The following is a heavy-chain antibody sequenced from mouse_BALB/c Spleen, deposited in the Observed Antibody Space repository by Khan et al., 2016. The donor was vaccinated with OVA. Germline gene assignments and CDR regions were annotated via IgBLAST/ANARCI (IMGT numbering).Heavy chain of an antibody. Sequence: QIQLVQSGPELKKPGETVKISCKASGYTFRSFGMNWVKQAPGKGLKWMGWINTYTGEPTYADDFKGRYVFSLETSASTAYLQNNNLKNEDKATSFCARPPYYSYVMVYWGQGTSVTVSS. D-gene: IGHD2-10*01. CDR3: ARPPYYSYVMVY. CDR2: INTYTGEP. J-gene: IGHJ4*01. V-gene: IGHV9-1*02. CDR1: GYTFRSFG.